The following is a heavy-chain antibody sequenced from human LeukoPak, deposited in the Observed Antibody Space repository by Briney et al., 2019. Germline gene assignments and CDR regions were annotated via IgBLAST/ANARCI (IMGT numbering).Heavy chain of an antibody. CDR1: GFSFDDYA. Sequence: GGSLRLSCAASGFSFDDYAMHWVRQAPGKGLEWVSAISWNGNSIVYADSVKGRFTISRDNAKNSLYLQMNSLRAEDTALYYCAKTYYDFWRHFDYWGQGTLVTVSS. V-gene: IGHV3-9*01. CDR2: ISWNGNSI. D-gene: IGHD3-3*01. CDR3: AKTYYDFWRHFDY. J-gene: IGHJ4*02.